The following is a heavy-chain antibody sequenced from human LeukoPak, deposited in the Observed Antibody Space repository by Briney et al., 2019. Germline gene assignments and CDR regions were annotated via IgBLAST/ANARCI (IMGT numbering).Heavy chain of an antibody. CDR2: INHSGST. Sequence: SETLSLTCAVYGGSFSGYYWSWIRQPPGKGLEWIGEINHSGSTNYNPSLKSRVTISVDTSKNQFSLKLSSVTAADMAVYYCASHPWGGPHWGQGTLVTVSS. V-gene: IGHV4-34*01. J-gene: IGHJ4*02. CDR3: ASHPWGGPH. D-gene: IGHD3-16*01. CDR1: GGSFSGYY.